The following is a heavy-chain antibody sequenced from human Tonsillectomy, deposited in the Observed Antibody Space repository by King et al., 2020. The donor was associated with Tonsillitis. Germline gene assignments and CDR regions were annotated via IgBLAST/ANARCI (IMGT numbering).Heavy chain of an antibody. CDR3: ARQNYYGSDSYYIRPFDS. J-gene: IGHJ4*02. CDR2: IYYGGNT. Sequence: QLQESGPGLVKPSETLSLTCTVSGGSISSTIYYWGWIRQPPGKGLEWIGSIYYGGNTYYNPALKSRLTISVDTSKNHFSLKLSAVTAADTAVYYCARQNYYGSDSYYIRPFDSWGQGTLVIVSS. V-gene: IGHV4-39*01. CDR1: GGSISSTIYY. D-gene: IGHD3-10*01.